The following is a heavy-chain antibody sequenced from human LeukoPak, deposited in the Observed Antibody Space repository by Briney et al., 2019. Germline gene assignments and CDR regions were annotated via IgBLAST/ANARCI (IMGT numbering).Heavy chain of an antibody. V-gene: IGHV3-64*01. CDR1: GFTFSYYA. CDR3: ARDWRMDV. Sequence: GGSLRLSCAASGFTFSYYAMYWVRQAPGKGLEYVSAISSNGGSTHYANSVKGRFTISRDNSNNTLYLQMGSLRGEDIAVYYCARDWRMDVWGQGTTVTVSS. J-gene: IGHJ6*02. CDR2: ISSNGGST.